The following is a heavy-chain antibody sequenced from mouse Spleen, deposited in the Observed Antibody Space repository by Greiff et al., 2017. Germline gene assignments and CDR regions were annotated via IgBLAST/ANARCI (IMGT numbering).Heavy chain of an antibody. CDR2: ISSGGGNT. J-gene: IGHJ2*01. D-gene: IGHD1-1*02. V-gene: IGHV5-9-3*01. CDR3: ARHRVGFFDY. CDR1: GFTFSSYA. Sequence: EVHLVESGGGLVKLGGSLKLSCAASGFTFSSYAMSWVRQTPEKRLEWVATISSGGGNTYYPDSVKGRFTISRDNAKNTLYLQMSSLKSEDTAMYYCARHRVGFFDYWGQGTTLTVSS.